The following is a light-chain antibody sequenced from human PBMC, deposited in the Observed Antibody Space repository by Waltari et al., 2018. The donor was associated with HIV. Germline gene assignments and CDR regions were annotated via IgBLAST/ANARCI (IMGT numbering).Light chain of an antibody. CDR1: KYVDKY. CDR3: QQSYSSLLYT. CDR2: AAS. V-gene: IGKV1-39*01. J-gene: IGKJ2*01. Sequence: DIQMTQFPSSLSESIGGRVVLTCRATKYVDKYVNWYHLKSGKAPKLLIFAASSLQSGASSRFIGGGFGTDFTLAISDLHSEDAGTYFCQQSYSSLLYTFGQGTKLEI.